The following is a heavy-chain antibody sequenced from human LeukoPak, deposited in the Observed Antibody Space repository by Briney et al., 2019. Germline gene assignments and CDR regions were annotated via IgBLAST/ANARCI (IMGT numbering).Heavy chain of an antibody. Sequence: SVKVSCKASGGTFSSYAISWVRQAPGQGLEWMGGIIPIFGTANYAQKFQGRVTITADKSTSTAYMELSSLRSEDTAVYYCARVGTYYYGSGSYSGWFDPWGQGTLITVSS. CDR3: ARVGTYYYGSGSYSGWFDP. V-gene: IGHV1-69*06. CDR1: GGTFSSYA. D-gene: IGHD3-10*01. J-gene: IGHJ5*02. CDR2: IIPIFGTA.